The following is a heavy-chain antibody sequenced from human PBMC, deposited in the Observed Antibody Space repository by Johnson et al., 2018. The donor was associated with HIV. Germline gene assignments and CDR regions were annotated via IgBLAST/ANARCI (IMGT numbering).Heavy chain of an antibody. Sequence: QVQLVESGGGLVQPGGSLRLSCAASGFTFSSYDMHWVRQATGKGLEWVAVIRYDGSNKYYADSVKGRFTIYRDNYKNTLYLQMNSLRAGYTAVYYCAKDRYYDSSGPDAFDIWGQGTMVTVSS. CDR3: AKDRYYDSSGPDAFDI. CDR2: IRYDGSNK. D-gene: IGHD3-22*01. CDR1: GFTFSSYD. J-gene: IGHJ3*02. V-gene: IGHV3-33*06.